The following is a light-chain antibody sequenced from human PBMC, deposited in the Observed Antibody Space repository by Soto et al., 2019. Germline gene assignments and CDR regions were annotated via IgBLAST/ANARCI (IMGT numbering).Light chain of an antibody. Sequence: VMRQAPATLPVSPGEGASLSCRASQGIGDSVGWYKHTPGKTPRLPIYDTSTRQTGVPTRFLCSSAGAACTRPINSLQSEDVEADYCPPYNNWPLTFGEGTKVDI. CDR3: PPYNNWPLT. CDR1: QGIGDS. J-gene: IGKJ4*02. V-gene: IGKV3-15*01. CDR2: DTS.